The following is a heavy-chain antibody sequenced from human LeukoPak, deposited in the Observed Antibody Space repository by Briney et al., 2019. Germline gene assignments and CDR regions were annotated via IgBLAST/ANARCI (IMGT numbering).Heavy chain of an antibody. D-gene: IGHD6-13*01. Sequence: RFTISRDNARNSLYLQMNSLRAEDTAVYYCATDRSHPQMVRGLDHWGQGSVVTVSS. CDR3: ATDRSHPQMVRGLDH. J-gene: IGHJ4*02. V-gene: IGHV3-11*05.